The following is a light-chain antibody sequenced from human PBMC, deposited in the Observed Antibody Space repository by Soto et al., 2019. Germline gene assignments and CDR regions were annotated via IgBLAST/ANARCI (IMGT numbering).Light chain of an antibody. CDR2: DTS. J-gene: IGLJ7*01. CDR1: TGAVTSGHY. V-gene: IGLV7-46*01. CDR3: LLSYSGTCAV. Sequence: QAVVTQEPSLTVSPGGTVTLTCGSSTGAVTSGHYPYWFQQKPGQAPRTLIYDTSNKNSWTPARFSGSLLGGKAALTLSGAQPEDEAEYYCLLSYSGTCAVFGGGTQLTVL.